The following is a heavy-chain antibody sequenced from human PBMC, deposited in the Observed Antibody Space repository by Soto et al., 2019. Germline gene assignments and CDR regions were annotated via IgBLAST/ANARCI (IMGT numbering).Heavy chain of an antibody. CDR3: AKTYDYGDYFDY. Sequence: EVQLLESGGGLVQPGGSLRLSCAASGFTFVKYAMSWVHQAPGKGLEWVSTISGSGGSIYYADSVKGRFTISRDNSKSTLYLQMNSLRAEDTAVFYCAKTYDYGDYFDYWGQGTLVTVSS. V-gene: IGHV3-23*01. D-gene: IGHD4-17*01. CDR1: GFTFVKYA. J-gene: IGHJ4*02. CDR2: ISGSGGSI.